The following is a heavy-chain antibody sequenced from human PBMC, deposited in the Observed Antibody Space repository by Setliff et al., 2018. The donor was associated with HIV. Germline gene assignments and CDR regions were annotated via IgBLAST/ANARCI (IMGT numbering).Heavy chain of an antibody. CDR3: ARLLRRPTSDY. CDR1: GGSINSGGYY. CDR2: IYTSGLT. D-gene: IGHD1-26*01. Sequence: SETLSLTCTVSGGSINSGGYYWVWIRQPALKGLEWIGRIYTSGLTNYNPSLKSRVTISVDTSKSQFSLKLSSVTAADTAVYYCARLLRRPTSDYWGQGTLVTVSS. J-gene: IGHJ4*02. V-gene: IGHV4-61*02.